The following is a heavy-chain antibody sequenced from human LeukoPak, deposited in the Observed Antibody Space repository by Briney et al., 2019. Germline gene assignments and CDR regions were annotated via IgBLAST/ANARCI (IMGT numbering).Heavy chain of an antibody. CDR1: GFTFRDSA. CDR3: ARDIELST. CDR2: ISFSGDNT. Sequence: GGSRRLSCAASGFTFRDSAMSWVRQAPGKGLEWVSLISFSGDNTYYTDSVKGRFTISRDNSKDTLYLQMNSLRAEDTAIYYSARDIELSTWGLGTMVTVSS. V-gene: IGHV3-23*01. J-gene: IGHJ3*01. D-gene: IGHD3-16*02.